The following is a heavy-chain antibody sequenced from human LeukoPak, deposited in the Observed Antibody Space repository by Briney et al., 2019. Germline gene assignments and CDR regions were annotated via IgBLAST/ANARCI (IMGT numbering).Heavy chain of an antibody. J-gene: IGHJ4*02. CDR1: GFTFSHYG. D-gene: IGHD4-11*01. CDR3: AKDAQRGFDYSNSLEY. Sequence: ERSLRLSCIASGFTFSHYGFHWVRQAPGKGLEWVAVIWSDGSNKYYVDSVKGRFIIYRDDSQNTVYLQMNSLRAEDTAVYYCAKDAQRGFDYSNSLEYWGKGSLVTVSS. V-gene: IGHV3-33*06. CDR2: IWSDGSNK.